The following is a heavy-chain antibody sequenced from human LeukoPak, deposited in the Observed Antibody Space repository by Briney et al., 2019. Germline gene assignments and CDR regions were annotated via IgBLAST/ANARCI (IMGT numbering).Heavy chain of an antibody. CDR2: ISSSGSTI. Sequence: GGSLRLSCAASGFTFSSYEMNWVRQAPGKGLEWVSYISSSGSTIYYADSVKGRFTISRDNAKNSLYLQMNSLRAEDTAVYYCARDQELWFGELLGAFGIWGQGTMVTVSS. D-gene: IGHD3-10*01. J-gene: IGHJ3*02. CDR1: GFTFSSYE. V-gene: IGHV3-48*03. CDR3: ARDQELWFGELLGAFGI.